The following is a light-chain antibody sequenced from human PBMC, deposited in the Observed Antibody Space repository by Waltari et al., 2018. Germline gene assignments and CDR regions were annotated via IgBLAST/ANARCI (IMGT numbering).Light chain of an antibody. CDR3: QQYYSIPYT. J-gene: IGKJ2*01. V-gene: IGKV4-1*01. CDR1: QSLLYNSNNKNY. CDR2: WAS. Sequence: DIVMTQSPDSLAVSLGERATINCKSSQSLLYNSNNKNYLAWYQLKPGQPPGLLIYWASTRESGVPDRFRCSGSGTDFTLTISSLQAEDVAVYYCQQYYSIPYTFGQGTKLEIK.